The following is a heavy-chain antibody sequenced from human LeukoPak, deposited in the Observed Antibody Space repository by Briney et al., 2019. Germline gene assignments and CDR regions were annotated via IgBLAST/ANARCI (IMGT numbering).Heavy chain of an antibody. CDR1: GFTFGSYS. Sequence: PGGSLRLSCAASGFTFGSYSMNWVRQAPGKGLEWVSSISSSSSYIYYADSVKGRFTISRDNAKNSLNLQMNGLRAEDTAVYYWGIALTKLYRGWYRACYVAYWGQGNLVTVSS. J-gene: IGHJ4*02. V-gene: IGHV3-21*01. D-gene: IGHD1-26*01. CDR3: GIALTKLYRGWYRACYVAY. CDR2: ISSSSSYI.